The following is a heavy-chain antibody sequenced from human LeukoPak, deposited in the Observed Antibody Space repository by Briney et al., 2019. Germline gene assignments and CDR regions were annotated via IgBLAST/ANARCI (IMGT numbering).Heavy chain of an antibody. CDR3: AYLYCTSATCYAGEDY. Sequence: GGSLRLSCAASGFSFSNYEMNWVRQAPGKGLKWVSYISSSGRTIYYAASVKGRFTISRDNAKKSLYLQINSLRAEDTAVYYCAYLYCTSATCYAGEDYWGQGTLVTVSS. J-gene: IGHJ4*02. CDR1: GFSFSNYE. CDR2: ISSSGRTI. D-gene: IGHD2-2*01. V-gene: IGHV3-48*03.